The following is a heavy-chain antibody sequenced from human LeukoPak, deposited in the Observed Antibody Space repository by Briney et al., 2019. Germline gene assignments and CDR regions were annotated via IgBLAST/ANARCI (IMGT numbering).Heavy chain of an antibody. J-gene: IGHJ4*02. Sequence: SETLSLTCTVSGGSISSYYWSWIRQPPGKGLEWIGYIYYSGSTNYNPSLKSRVTISVDTSKSQFSLKLSSVTAADTAVYYCARSSTSCYGVCYFDYWGQGTLVTVSS. V-gene: IGHV4-59*01. CDR3: ARSSTSCYGVCYFDY. D-gene: IGHD2-2*01. CDR1: GGSISSYY. CDR2: IYYSGST.